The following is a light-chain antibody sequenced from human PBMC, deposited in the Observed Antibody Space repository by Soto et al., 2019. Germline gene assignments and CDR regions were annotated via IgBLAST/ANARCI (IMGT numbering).Light chain of an antibody. J-gene: IGKJ5*01. CDR2: EAF. CDR3: QQRSNWLSIT. Sequence: EVVLTQSPATLSLSPGERATLSCRASQSVSSYLAWYQQKPGQAPRLLIYEAFNRATGIPARFSGSGSGTDFTLTISSLEPEDFAVYYCQQRSNWLSITFGQGTRLEIK. V-gene: IGKV3-11*01. CDR1: QSVSSY.